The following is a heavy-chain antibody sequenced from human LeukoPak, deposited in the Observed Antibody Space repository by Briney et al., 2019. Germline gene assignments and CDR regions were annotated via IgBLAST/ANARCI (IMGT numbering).Heavy chain of an antibody. CDR3: ARAEPAGYCSSTSCYYPDY. Sequence: GGSLRLSCAASGFTFSSYAMHWVRQAPGKGLEWVAVISYDGSNKYYADSVKGRFTISRDNSKNTLYLQMNSLRAEDTAVYYCARAEPAGYCSSTSCYYPDYCGQGTLVTVSS. CDR1: GFTFSSYA. J-gene: IGHJ4*02. V-gene: IGHV3-30-3*01. CDR2: ISYDGSNK. D-gene: IGHD2-2*03.